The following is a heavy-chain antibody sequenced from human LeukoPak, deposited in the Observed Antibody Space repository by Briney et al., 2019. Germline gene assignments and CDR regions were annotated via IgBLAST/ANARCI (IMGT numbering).Heavy chain of an antibody. D-gene: IGHD6-6*01. J-gene: IGHJ4*02. CDR1: GGSISSHY. CDR3: ARFRSSSLIDY. CDR2: IYYSGST. Sequence: SETLSLTCTVSGGSISSHYWSWIRQPPGKGLEWIGYIYYSGSTNYNPSLKSRVTISVDTSKNQFSLKLSSVTAADTAVYYCARFRSSSLIDYWGQGTLVTVSS. V-gene: IGHV4-59*11.